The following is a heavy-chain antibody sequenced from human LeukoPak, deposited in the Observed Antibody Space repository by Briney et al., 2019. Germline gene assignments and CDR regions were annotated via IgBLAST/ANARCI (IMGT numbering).Heavy chain of an antibody. V-gene: IGHV3-21*01. J-gene: IGHJ4*02. CDR3: AREVSEGFDF. Sequence: GGSLRLSCTASGFTFSGYSMNWIRQAPGKGLEWVSSFGTRSTSVYHAGSVKGRFAISRDNAKNSLYLQMNSLRAEDAALYYCAREVSEGFDFWGQGTLVTVSS. CDR2: FGTRSTSV. D-gene: IGHD3-22*01. CDR1: GFTFSGYS.